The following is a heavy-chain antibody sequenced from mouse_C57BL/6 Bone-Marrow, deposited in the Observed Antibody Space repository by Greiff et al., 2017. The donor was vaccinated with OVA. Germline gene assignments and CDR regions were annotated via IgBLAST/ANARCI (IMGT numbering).Heavy chain of an antibody. Sequence: QVHVKQSGPGLVQPSQSLSITCTVSGFSLTSYGVHWVRQSPGKGLEWLGVIWSGGSTDYNAAFISRLSISKDNSKSQVFFKMNSLQADDTAIYYCARKGSSYWGQGTLVTVSA. J-gene: IGHJ3*01. CDR1: GFSLTSYG. V-gene: IGHV2-2*01. CDR2: IWSGGST. CDR3: ARKGSSY.